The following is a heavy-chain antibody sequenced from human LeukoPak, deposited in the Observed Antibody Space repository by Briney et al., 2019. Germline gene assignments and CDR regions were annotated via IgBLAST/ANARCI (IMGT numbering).Heavy chain of an antibody. D-gene: IGHD1-26*01. CDR2: IHRNGNT. CDR3: TRGETWFDS. V-gene: IGHV4-30-2*01. CDR1: GGSISSGDYS. J-gene: IGHJ5*01. Sequence: SETLSLTCAVSGGSISSGDYSWSWIRQPPGKGLEWIGYIHRNGNTFYDPSLRSRVTISVDRSKNQFSLKLSSVTAADTAVYFCTRGETWFDSWGQGTLVTVSS.